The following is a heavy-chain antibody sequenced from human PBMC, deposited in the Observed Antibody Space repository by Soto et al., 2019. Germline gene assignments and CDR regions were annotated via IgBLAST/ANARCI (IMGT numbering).Heavy chain of an antibody. V-gene: IGHV3-48*02. D-gene: IGHD3-3*01. CDR2: ISSSSSTI. CDR3: AREGTPTYYDFWSGYLLGNYYYYGMDV. Sequence: PGGSLRLSCAASGFTFSSYSMNWVRQAPGKGLEWVSYISSSSSTIYYADSVKGRFTISRDNAKNSLYLQMNSLRDEDTAVYYCAREGTPTYYDFWSGYLLGNYYYYGMDVWGQGTTVTVSS. CDR1: GFTFSSYS. J-gene: IGHJ6*02.